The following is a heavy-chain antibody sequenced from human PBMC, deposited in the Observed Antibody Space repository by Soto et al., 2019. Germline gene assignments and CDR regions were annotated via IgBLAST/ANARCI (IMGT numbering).Heavy chain of an antibody. CDR1: GGSISRYY. V-gene: IGHV4-59*01. Sequence: PSETLSLTCTVSGGSISRYYWSWIRQPPGKGLEWIGYIYYTGSTTYNPSLKSRVTISVDTSKNQFSLKLNSVTAADTAVYYCARGEDTIFGVVRFDYWGQGTLVTVSS. CDR3: ARGEDTIFGVVRFDY. CDR2: IYYTGST. J-gene: IGHJ4*02. D-gene: IGHD3-3*02.